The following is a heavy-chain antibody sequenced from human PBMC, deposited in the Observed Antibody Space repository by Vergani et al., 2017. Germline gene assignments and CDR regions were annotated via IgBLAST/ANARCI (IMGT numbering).Heavy chain of an antibody. J-gene: IGHJ4*02. CDR1: GGSISGTNW. CDR2: VISKKDGGRA. V-gene: IGHV3-15*01. Sequence: VQLQESGPGLVKPPGTLSLTCAVSGGSISGTNWWSWVRQSPGKGLEWIGRVISKKDGGRADYSPHVKGTITISRDESKSTIYLDMNSLRIEDTATYYCSTYNVGASFSWGPGTRVTVSS. D-gene: IGHD5-24*01. CDR3: STYNVGASFS.